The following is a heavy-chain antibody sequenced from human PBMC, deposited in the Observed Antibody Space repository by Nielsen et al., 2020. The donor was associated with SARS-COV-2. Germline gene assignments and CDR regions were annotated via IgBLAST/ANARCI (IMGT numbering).Heavy chain of an antibody. D-gene: IGHD2/OR15-2a*01. V-gene: IGHV1-18*04. CDR1: GYTFTGYY. CDR2: ISAYNGNT. J-gene: IGHJ5*02. CDR3: TRDGRIGLGFDP. Sequence: ASVKVSCKASGYTFTGYYMHWVRQAPGQGLEWMGWISAYNGNTNYAQKLQGRVTMTTDTSTSTAYMELRSLRSDDTAVYYCTRDGRIGLGFDPWGQGTLVTVSS.